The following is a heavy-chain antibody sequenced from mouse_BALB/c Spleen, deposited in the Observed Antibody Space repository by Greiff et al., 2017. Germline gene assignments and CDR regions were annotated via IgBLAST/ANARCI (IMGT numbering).Heavy chain of an antibody. V-gene: IGHV5-17*02. D-gene: IGHD1-1*01. J-gene: IGHJ3*01. CDR1: GFTFSSFG. CDR2: ISSGSSTI. Sequence: EVHLVESGGGLVQPGGSRKLPCAASGFTFSSFGMHWVRQAPEKGLEWVAYISSGSSTIYYADTVKGRFTTSRDNPKNTLFLQMTSLRSEDTAMYYCARSHYYGSSYVAYWGQGTLVTVSA. CDR3: ARSHYYGSSYVAY.